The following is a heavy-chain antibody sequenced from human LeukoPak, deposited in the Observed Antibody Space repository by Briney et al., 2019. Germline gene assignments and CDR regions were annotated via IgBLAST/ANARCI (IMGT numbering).Heavy chain of an antibody. CDR3: AKRVPARWDNWYFDL. CDR2: ITGSGGST. CDR1: GFTFSSYW. V-gene: IGHV3-23*01. Sequence: GGSLRLSCAASGFTFSSYWMSWVRQAPGKGLEWVSAITGSGGSTYYADSERGRFTISRDNSKNTVYLQMNSLRAEDTAVYYCAKRVPARWDNWYFDLWGRGTLVTVSS. J-gene: IGHJ2*01. D-gene: IGHD2-2*01.